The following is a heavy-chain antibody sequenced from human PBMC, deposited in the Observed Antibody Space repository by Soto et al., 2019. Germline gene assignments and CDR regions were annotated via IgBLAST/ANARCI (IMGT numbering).Heavy chain of an antibody. V-gene: IGHV4-34*01. CDR3: ARGGTMARNRGRLYYYYMDV. CDR1: GGSFSGYY. J-gene: IGHJ6*03. CDR2: INHSGST. Sequence: QVQLQQWGAGLLKPSETLSLTCAVYGGSFSGYYWSWIRQPPGKGLEWIGEINHSGSTNYNPSLNLRVTRSVDTSKNQFSLKLSSVTAADTAVYYCARGGTMARNRGRLYYYYMDVWGKGTTVTVSS. D-gene: IGHD3-10*01.